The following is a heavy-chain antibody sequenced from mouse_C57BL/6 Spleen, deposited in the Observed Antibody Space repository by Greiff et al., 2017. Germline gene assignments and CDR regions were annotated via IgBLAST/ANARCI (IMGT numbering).Heavy chain of an antibody. CDR2: ISSGSSTI. Sequence: EVKLMESGGGLVKPGGSLKLSCAASGFTFSDYGMHWVRQAPEKGLEWVAYISSGSSTIYYADTVKGRFTISRDNAKNTLFLQMTSLRSEDTAMYYCARDYGSSYVLYYYAMDYWGQGTSVTVSS. CDR1: GFTFSDYG. D-gene: IGHD1-1*01. J-gene: IGHJ4*01. V-gene: IGHV5-17*01. CDR3: ARDYGSSYVLYYYAMDY.